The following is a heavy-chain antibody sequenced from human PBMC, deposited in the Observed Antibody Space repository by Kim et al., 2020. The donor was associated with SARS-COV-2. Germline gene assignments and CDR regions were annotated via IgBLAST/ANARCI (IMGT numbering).Heavy chain of an antibody. Sequence: DSVKGRLNISRDNAKNSLYLQMNTLRDGDTAVYYCARGPYFYGSGSQVDYWGQGTLVTVSS. J-gene: IGHJ4*02. V-gene: IGHV3-7*01. CDR3: ARGPYFYGSGSQVDY. D-gene: IGHD3-10*01.